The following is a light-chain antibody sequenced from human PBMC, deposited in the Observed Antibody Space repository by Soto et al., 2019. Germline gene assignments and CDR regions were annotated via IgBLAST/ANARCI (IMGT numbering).Light chain of an antibody. V-gene: IGLV2-23*02. CDR2: EVS. J-gene: IGLJ2*01. CDR3: CSYAGSSSVV. Sequence: QSALTQPASVSGSPGQSITISCTGTSSDVGSYNLVSWYQQHPGKAPKLMIYEVSKRPSVVSNRFSGSKSGNTASLTISGLQAEDEADYYCCSYAGSSSVVFGGGTKLTGL. CDR1: SSDVGSYNL.